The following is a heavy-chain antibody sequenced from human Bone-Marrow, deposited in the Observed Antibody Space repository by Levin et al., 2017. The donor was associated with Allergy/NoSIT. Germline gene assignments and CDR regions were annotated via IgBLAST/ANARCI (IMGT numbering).Heavy chain of an antibody. V-gene: IGHV4-59*01. J-gene: IGHJ6*02. Sequence: PSETLSLTCTVSGGSISSYYWSWIRQPPGKGPEWIGYIFYSGSTKYNPSLKSRVTISVDTSKNPFSLKLRSVTAADTAVYYCARDGVIVGDTNYVYGMDSWGRGTTVTVSS. D-gene: IGHD1-26*01. CDR3: ARDGVIVGDTNYVYGMDS. CDR2: IFYSGST. CDR1: GGSISSYY.